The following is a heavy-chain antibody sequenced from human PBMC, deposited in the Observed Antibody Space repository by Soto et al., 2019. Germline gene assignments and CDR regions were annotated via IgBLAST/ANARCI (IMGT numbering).Heavy chain of an antibody. D-gene: IGHD3-22*01. Sequence: SVKVSCKASGGTFSSYAISWVRQAPGQGLEWMGGIIPIFGTANYAQKLQGRVTITADESTSTAYMELSSLRSEDTAVYYCARDRLEYYDSSGYYDYWGQGTLVTSPQ. CDR2: IIPIFGTA. J-gene: IGHJ4*02. CDR3: ARDRLEYYDSSGYYDY. CDR1: GGTFSSYA. V-gene: IGHV1-69*13.